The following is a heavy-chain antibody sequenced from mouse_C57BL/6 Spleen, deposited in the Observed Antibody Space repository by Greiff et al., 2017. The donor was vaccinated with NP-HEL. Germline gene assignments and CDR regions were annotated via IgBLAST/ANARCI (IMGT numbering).Heavy chain of an antibody. CDR3: ARNEAYYGSTWFAY. Sequence: VQLQESGPGLVQPSQSLSITCTVSGFSLTSYGVHWVRQSPGKGLEWLGVIWSGGSTDYNAAFISRLSISKDNSKSQVFFKMNSLQADDTAIYYCARNEAYYGSTWFAYWGQGTLVTVSA. CDR1: GFSLTSYG. CDR2: IWSGGST. V-gene: IGHV2-2*01. J-gene: IGHJ3*01. D-gene: IGHD1-1*01.